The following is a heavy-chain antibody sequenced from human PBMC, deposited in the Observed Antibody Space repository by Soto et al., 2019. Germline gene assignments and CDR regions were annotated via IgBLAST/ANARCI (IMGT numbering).Heavy chain of an antibody. Sequence: GGSLRLSCVASGYTFNSHEMNWVRQAPGKGLEWISSISGSGTTNYAESVKGRFTISRDNAHKSLFLEMKDLRVEDTAVYYCARGGIHWGQGTLVTGS. CDR2: ISGSGTT. V-gene: IGHV3-48*03. D-gene: IGHD3-16*01. CDR3: ARGGIH. CDR1: GYTFNSHE. J-gene: IGHJ4*02.